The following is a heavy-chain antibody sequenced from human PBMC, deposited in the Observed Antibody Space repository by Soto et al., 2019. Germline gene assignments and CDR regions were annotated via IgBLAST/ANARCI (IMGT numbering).Heavy chain of an antibody. CDR2: IYHSGST. CDR3: ARFGRSGYYNWFDP. V-gene: IGHV4-30-2*01. CDR1: GGSISSGGYS. D-gene: IGHD3-3*01. J-gene: IGHJ5*02. Sequence: PSETLSLTCAVSGGSISSGGYSWSWIRQPPGKGLEWIGYIYHSGSTYYNPSLKSRVTISVDRSKNQFSLKLSSVTAADTAVYYCARFGRSGYYNWFDPWGQGTLVTVSS.